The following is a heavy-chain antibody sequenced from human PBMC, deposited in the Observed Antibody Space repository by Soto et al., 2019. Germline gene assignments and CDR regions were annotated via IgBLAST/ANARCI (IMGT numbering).Heavy chain of an antibody. V-gene: IGHV3-66*01. D-gene: IGHD3-10*01. J-gene: IGHJ6*02. Sequence: EVQLVESGGGLVQPGGSLRLSCAASGFTVSSNYMSWVRQAPGKGLEWVSVIYSGGSTYYADSVKGRFTISRDNSKNTLYLQMNSLRAEDTAVYYCARDAPPYYYGSGRQRYGMDVWGQGTTVTVSS. CDR3: ARDAPPYYYGSGRQRYGMDV. CDR1: GFTVSSNY. CDR2: IYSGGST.